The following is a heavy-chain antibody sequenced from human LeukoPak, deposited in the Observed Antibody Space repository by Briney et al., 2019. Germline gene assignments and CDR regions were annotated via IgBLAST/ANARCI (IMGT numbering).Heavy chain of an antibody. CDR3: ARDFGYSLPFDY. Sequence: SVKVSCKASGGTFSSYAISWVRQAPGQGLEWMGGIIPIFGTANYAQKFQGRVTMTRDTSTSTVYMELSSLSSEDTAVYYCARDFGYSLPFDYWGQGTLVTVSS. V-gene: IGHV1-69*05. CDR1: GGTFSSYA. D-gene: IGHD2-15*01. J-gene: IGHJ4*02. CDR2: IIPIFGTA.